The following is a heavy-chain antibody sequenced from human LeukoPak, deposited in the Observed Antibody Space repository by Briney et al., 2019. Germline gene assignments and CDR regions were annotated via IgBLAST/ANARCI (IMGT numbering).Heavy chain of an antibody. CDR3: ARVSVAAAGYFDY. D-gene: IGHD6-13*01. CDR1: GFTFSSYT. V-gene: IGHV3-30*04. Sequence: GGSLRLSRAASGFTFSSYTMHWVRQAPGKGLEWVAAISYDVSNKYYADSVKGRFTISRDNSKNTLYLQMNSLRAEDTAVYYCARVSVAAAGYFDYWGQGTLVTVSS. J-gene: IGHJ4*02. CDR2: ISYDVSNK.